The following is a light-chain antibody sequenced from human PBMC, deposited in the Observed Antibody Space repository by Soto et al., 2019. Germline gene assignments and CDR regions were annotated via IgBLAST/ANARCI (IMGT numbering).Light chain of an antibody. CDR1: SSDVGSYNL. V-gene: IGLV2-23*01. J-gene: IGLJ1*01. CDR3: CSYAGSGTYV. CDR2: EGS. Sequence: HSALTQPASVSGSPGQSITISCTGTSSDVGSYNLVSWYQQHPGKAPKLMIYEGSKRPSGVSNRFSGSKSGNTASLTISGLQVEDEADYYCCSYAGSGTYVFGTGTKVTVL.